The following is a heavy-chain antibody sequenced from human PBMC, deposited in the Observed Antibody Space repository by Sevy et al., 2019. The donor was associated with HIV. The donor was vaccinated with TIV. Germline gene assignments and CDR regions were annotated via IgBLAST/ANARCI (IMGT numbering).Heavy chain of an antibody. J-gene: IGHJ4*02. CDR2: IWYDGSNK. V-gene: IGHV3-33*01. CDR1: GFTFSSYG. D-gene: IGHD3-3*01. CDR3: ARDHGIYDFWRGYFDY. Sequence: GGSLRLSCAASGFTFSSYGMHWVRQAPGKGLEWVAVIWYDGSNKYYADSVKGRFTISRDNSKNTLYLQMNSLRAEDTAVYYCARDHGIYDFWRGYFDYWGQGTLVTVSS.